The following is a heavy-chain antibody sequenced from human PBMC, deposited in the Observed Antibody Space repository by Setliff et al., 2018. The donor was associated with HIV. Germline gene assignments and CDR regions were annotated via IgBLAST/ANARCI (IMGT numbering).Heavy chain of an antibody. D-gene: IGHD2-2*01. CDR1: GASISFDT. CDR3: ARGGTSSNWFRA. V-gene: IGHV4-59*01. CDR2: IYNSATT. J-gene: IGHJ5*02. Sequence: PSETLSLTCIVSGASISFDTWSWIRQPPGKGPQWIGFIYNSATTNYNPSLKSRVTMSLDTSKNQLSLKLTSVTAADTAVYYCARGGTSSNWFRAWGQGTLVTVSS.